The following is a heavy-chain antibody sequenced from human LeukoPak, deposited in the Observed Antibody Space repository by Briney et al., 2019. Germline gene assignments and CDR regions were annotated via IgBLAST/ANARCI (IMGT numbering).Heavy chain of an antibody. Sequence: EASVKVSCKNSGYTFTSYGISWVRQAPGQGLEWMGWISAYNGNTNYAQKLQGRVTMTTDTSTSTAYMELRSLRSDDTAVYYCAREGDSSGYYWWYFDLWGRGTLVTVSS. CDR1: GYTFTSYG. J-gene: IGHJ2*01. V-gene: IGHV1-18*01. CDR3: AREGDSSGYYWWYFDL. D-gene: IGHD3-22*01. CDR2: ISAYNGNT.